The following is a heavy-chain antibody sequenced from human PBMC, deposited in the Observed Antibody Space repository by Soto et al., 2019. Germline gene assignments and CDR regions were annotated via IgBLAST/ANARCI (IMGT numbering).Heavy chain of an antibody. CDR3: ARDITGTTFASLFDY. Sequence: ASVKVSCKASGYSFTTYGMNWVPQAPGQGLEWMGWFNTYTGSPTYAQGFTGRFVFSMDTSASTAYLQISSLKAEDTAVYYCARDITGTTFASLFDYWGQGTLVTVSS. V-gene: IGHV7-4-1*02. D-gene: IGHD1-20*01. CDR2: FNTYTGSP. CDR1: GYSFTTYG. J-gene: IGHJ4*02.